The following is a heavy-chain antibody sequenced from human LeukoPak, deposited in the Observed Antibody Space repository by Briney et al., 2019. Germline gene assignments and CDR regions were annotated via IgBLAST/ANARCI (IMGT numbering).Heavy chain of an antibody. CDR2: IIPIFGTA. Sequence: ASVKVSCKASGGTFSSYAISWVRQAPGQGLEWMGRIIPIFGTANYAQKFQGRVTITADKSTSTAYMELSSLRSEDTAVYYCAFTEPPITGIPRYYFDCWGQGTLVTVSS. D-gene: IGHD1-20*01. V-gene: IGHV1-69*06. CDR3: AFTEPPITGIPRYYFDC. CDR1: GGTFSSYA. J-gene: IGHJ4*02.